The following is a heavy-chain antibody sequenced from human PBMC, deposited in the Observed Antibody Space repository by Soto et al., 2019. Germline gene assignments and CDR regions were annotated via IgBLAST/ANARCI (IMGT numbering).Heavy chain of an antibody. Sequence: GGSLRLSCAASGFTFSSYAMSWVRQAPGKGLEWVSAISGSGGSTYYADSVKGRFTISRDNSKNTLYLQMNSLRAEDTAVYYCAERGSSGVVAVGYDAFDIWGQGTMVTVSS. D-gene: IGHD6-19*01. CDR2: ISGSGGST. CDR3: AERGSSGVVAVGYDAFDI. J-gene: IGHJ3*02. CDR1: GFTFSSYA. V-gene: IGHV3-23*01.